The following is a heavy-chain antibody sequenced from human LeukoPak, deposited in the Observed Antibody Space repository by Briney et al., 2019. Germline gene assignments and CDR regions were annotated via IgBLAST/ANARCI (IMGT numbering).Heavy chain of an antibody. Sequence: ASVKVSCKASGYTFTGYYMHWVRQAPGQGLEWMGRINPNSGGTNYAQKFQGWVTMTRDTSISTAYMELSRLRSDDTAVYYCAREKVRQSGMDVWGQGTTVTVSS. J-gene: IGHJ6*02. CDR2: INPNSGGT. D-gene: IGHD2-2*01. CDR1: GYTFTGYY. CDR3: AREKVRQSGMDV. V-gene: IGHV1-2*04.